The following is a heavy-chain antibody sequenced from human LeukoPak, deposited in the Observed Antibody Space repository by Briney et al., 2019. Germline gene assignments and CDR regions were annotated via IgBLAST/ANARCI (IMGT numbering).Heavy chain of an antibody. V-gene: IGHV3-23*01. CDR2: ISGSGDST. CDR1: GFILRSYV. D-gene: IGHD2-21*02. J-gene: IGHJ4*02. CDR3: AKDRLLNCRGDCYIFDY. Sequence: PGGSLRLSCVASGFILRSYVMNWVRQTPGKGLEWVSSISGSGDSTFYADSVKGRFSISRDNSKNTLYLQVNGLRTEDTAVYYCAKDRLLNCRGDCYIFDYWGQGTVVTVSS.